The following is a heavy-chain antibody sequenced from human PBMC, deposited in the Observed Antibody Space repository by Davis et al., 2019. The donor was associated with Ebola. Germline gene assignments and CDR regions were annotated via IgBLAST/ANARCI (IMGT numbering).Heavy chain of an antibody. CDR3: ARAQSLYYYDSSGYYSRPYYFDY. J-gene: IGHJ4*02. CDR1: GGSFSGYY. CDR2: IYYSGST. V-gene: IGHV4-59*01. D-gene: IGHD3-22*01. Sequence: MPSETLSLTCAVYGGSFSGYYWSWIRQPPGKGLEWIGYIYYSGSTNYNPSLKSRVTISVDTSKNQFSLKLSSVTAADTAVYYCARAQSLYYYDSSGYYSRPYYFDYWGQGTLVTVSS.